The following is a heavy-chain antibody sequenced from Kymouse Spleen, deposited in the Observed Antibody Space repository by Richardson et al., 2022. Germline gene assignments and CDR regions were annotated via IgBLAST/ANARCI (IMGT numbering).Heavy chain of an antibody. Sequence: EVQLVESGGGLVQPGGSLKLSCAASGFTFSGSAMHWVRQASGKGLEWVGRIRSKANSYATAYAASVKGRFTISRDDSKNTAYLQMNSLKTEDTAVYYCTRPRSGGSCYSRLLGPGNPGHRLL. CDR3: TRPRSGGSCYSRL. CDR1: GFTFSGSA. J-gene: IGHJ4*02. V-gene: IGHV3-73*02. D-gene: IGHD2-15*01. CDR2: IRSKANSYAT.